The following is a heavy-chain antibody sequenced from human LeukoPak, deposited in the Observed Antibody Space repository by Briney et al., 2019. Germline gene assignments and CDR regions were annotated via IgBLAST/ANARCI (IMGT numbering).Heavy chain of an antibody. V-gene: IGHV4-59*12. CDR1: GGSISNYY. CDR3: AGTQYSSSWYGRGYYHYYGMDV. J-gene: IGHJ6*02. D-gene: IGHD6-13*01. Sequence: PSETLSLTCIVSGGSISNYYWHWIRQSPGKGLEWIGYVYYSGTTNYNPSLKSRVTISVDTSKNQFSLKLSSVTAADTAVYYCAGTQYSSSWYGRGYYHYYGMDVWGQGTTVTVSS. CDR2: VYYSGTT.